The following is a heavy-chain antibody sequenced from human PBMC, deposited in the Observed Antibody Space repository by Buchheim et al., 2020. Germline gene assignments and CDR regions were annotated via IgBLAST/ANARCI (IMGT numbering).Heavy chain of an antibody. J-gene: IGHJ4*02. Sequence: EVQLVDSGGGLVQPGESLRLSCAASGFSFSGYAMSWVRQAPGKGLEWVSRISGSGATTFNADSVKGRLTISRDNSKNRLYLQMNSLRAEDTAVYFCAKGSRGYTNYYFDYWGQGTL. V-gene: IGHV3-23*04. CDR1: GFSFSGYA. CDR2: ISGSGATT. D-gene: IGHD4-11*01. CDR3: AKGSRGYTNYYFDY.